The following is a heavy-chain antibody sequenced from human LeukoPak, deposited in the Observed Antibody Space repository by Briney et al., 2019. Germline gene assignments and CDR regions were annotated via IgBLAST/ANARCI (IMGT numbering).Heavy chain of an antibody. CDR2: FDPEDGET. Sequence: GVSVTVSCKVSGYTLTELSMHWVRQAPGKGLEWMGGFDPEDGETIYAQKFQSRVTMTEDTSTDTAYMELSSLRSEDTAVYYCATVILIGGSYLDAFDIWGQGTMVTVSS. CDR3: ATVILIGGSYLDAFDI. J-gene: IGHJ3*02. V-gene: IGHV1-24*01. CDR1: GYTLTELS. D-gene: IGHD1-26*01.